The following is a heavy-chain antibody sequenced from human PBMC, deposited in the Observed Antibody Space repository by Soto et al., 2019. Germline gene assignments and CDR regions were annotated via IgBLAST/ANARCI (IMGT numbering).Heavy chain of an antibody. CDR1: GFTFDDYA. V-gene: IGHV3-9*01. CDR2: ISWNSGSI. Sequence: GGSLRLSCAASGFTFDDYAMHWVRQAPGKGLEWVSGISWNSGSIGYADSVKGRFTISRDNAKNSLYLQMNSLRAEDTAVYYCAKGPPDRELWLPIDYWGQGTLVTVSS. J-gene: IGHJ4*02. CDR3: AKGPPDRELWLPIDY. D-gene: IGHD5-18*01.